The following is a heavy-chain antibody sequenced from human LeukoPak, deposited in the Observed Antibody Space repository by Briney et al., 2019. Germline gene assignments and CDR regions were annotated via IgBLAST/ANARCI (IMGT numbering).Heavy chain of an antibody. CDR3: AKKERAIVVVPAAKRYYYYYYYMDV. V-gene: IGHV3-23*01. Sequence: GRSLRLSCAASGFTFSSYGMSWVRQAPGKGLEWVSAISGSGGSTYYADSVKGRFTISRDNSKNTLYLQMNSLRAEDTAVYYCAKKERAIVVVPAAKRYYYYYYYMDVWGKGTTVTISS. CDR1: GFTFSSYG. CDR2: ISGSGGST. D-gene: IGHD2-2*01. J-gene: IGHJ6*03.